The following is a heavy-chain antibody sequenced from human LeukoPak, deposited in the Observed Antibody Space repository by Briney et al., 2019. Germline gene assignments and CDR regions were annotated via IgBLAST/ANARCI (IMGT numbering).Heavy chain of an antibody. CDR3: AREGGGSNRCLD. V-gene: IGHV4-34*01. Sequence: SETLSLTCAVYGGSFSGYYWSWIRQPPGKGLEWIGEINHSGSTNYNPSLKSRVTISVDTSKNQFSLKLSSVTAADTAVYYCAREGGGSNRCLDWGQGTLVTVSS. CDR2: INHSGST. J-gene: IGHJ1*01. CDR1: GGSFSGYY. D-gene: IGHD3-16*02.